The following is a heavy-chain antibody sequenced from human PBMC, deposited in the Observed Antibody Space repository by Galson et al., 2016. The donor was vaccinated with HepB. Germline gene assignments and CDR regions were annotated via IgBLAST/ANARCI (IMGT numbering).Heavy chain of an antibody. CDR3: ARGGNYGYA. Sequence: SLRLSCAASGFSFSNYWMSWVRQAPGKGLEWVANINVEGSEKYYVDSVKGRFTVSRDSAKNTLYLQMNSLRVEDTAVYYCARGGNYGYAWGLGTLVTVSS. J-gene: IGHJ4*02. CDR1: GFSFSNYW. V-gene: IGHV3-7*03. D-gene: IGHD1-26*01. CDR2: INVEGSEK.